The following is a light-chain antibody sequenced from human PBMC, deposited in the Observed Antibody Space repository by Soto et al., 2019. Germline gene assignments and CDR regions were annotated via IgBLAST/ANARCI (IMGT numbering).Light chain of an antibody. CDR3: QQCTNWPPYT. J-gene: IGKJ2*01. V-gene: IGKV3-15*01. CDR1: QSISNN. Sequence: DIVMTQSQATLSVSPGERATLSYRASQSISNNLAWYQQKPGQAPRLLIYGASTRATGVPARFSGSGSGTEFTLTIGSLQSEDFAVYYCQQCTNWPPYTFGQGTKLEIK. CDR2: GAS.